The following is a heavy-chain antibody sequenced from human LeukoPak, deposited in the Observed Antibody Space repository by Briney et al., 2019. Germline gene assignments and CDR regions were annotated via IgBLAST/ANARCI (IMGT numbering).Heavy chain of an antibody. CDR1: VYTLTVLS. CDR3: ATEARGAWNSNWFDP. V-gene: IGHV1-24*01. D-gene: IGHD1/OR15-1a*01. CDR2: FYPEGGAT. Sequence: ASVRVSCGVSVYTLTVLSIHWVRDARGKGLVGVGGFYPEGGATIYAHKFQGRVAMTEDTSTDTAYMELSSLRSEDTAVYYCATEARGAWNSNWFDPWGQRTLVTVSS. J-gene: IGHJ5*02.